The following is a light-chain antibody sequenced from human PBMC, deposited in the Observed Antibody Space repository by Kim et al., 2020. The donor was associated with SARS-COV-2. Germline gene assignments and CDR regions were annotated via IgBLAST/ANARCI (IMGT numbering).Light chain of an antibody. Sequence: QSALTQPPSASGSPGQSVTISCTGTSSDVGGQKYVSWYQQQPGKAPKLMIYEVNRRPSGVPDRFFGSKSGNTASLTVSRLQAEDEADYYCTSYGGSNNLVIGGGTKLTVL. CDR2: EVN. CDR1: SSDVGGQKY. V-gene: IGLV2-8*01. J-gene: IGLJ2*01. CDR3: TSYGGSNNLV.